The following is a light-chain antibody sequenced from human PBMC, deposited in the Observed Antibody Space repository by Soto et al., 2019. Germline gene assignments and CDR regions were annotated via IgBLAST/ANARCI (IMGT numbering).Light chain of an antibody. V-gene: IGKV1-5*01. CDR2: DAS. CDR3: KQYNSFPT. Sequence: DIQLTQSPSTLSASVGDSVTITCRASQSVSSWLAWYQQKPGRAPRLLIYDASKLEAGVPSRFSGSGSETELSLTISSLQPDDFATYFCKQYNSFPTFGQGAKVDIK. CDR1: QSVSSW. J-gene: IGKJ1*01.